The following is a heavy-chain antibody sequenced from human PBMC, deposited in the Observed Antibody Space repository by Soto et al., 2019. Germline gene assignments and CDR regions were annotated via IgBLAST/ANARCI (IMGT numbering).Heavy chain of an antibody. V-gene: IGHV4-30-2*01. J-gene: IGHJ4*02. CDR1: GDSISSGGYS. CDR2: IYHSGSA. CDR3: ARPSGSYLYYFDY. Sequence: SETLSLTCAVSGDSISSGGYSWSWIRQPPGKGLEWIGYIYHSGSAYYNPSLKSRVTISVDRSKNQFSLKLSSVTAADTAVYYCARPSGSYLYYFDYWGQGTLVTVSS. D-gene: IGHD1-26*01.